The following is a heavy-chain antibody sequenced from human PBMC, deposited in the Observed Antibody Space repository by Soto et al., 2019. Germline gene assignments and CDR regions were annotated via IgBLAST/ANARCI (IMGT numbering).Heavy chain of an antibody. CDR1: GFTFSSYA. CDR3: ARDPVAYCGGDCRTFDY. V-gene: IGHV3-30-3*01. CDR2: ISYDGSNK. J-gene: IGHJ4*02. D-gene: IGHD2-21*02. Sequence: QVQLVESGGGVVQPWRSLRLSCAASGFTFSSYAMHWVGQAPGKGLEWVAVISYDGSNKYYADSVKGRFTISGDNSKNTRYLQMNSLRAEDTAVYYCARDPVAYCGGDCRTFDYWGQGNLVTVSS.